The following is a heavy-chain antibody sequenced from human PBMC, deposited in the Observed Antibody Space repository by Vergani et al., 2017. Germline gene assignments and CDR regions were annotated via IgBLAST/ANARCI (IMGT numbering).Heavy chain of an antibody. V-gene: IGHV4-61*02. CDR1: GASINNDFYY. D-gene: IGHD6-19*01. Sequence: QVQLQESGPGLVKPSQTLSLTCTVSGASINNDFYYWHWIRQPAGKGLEWIGRIYVSGITVYNSSLQSRVSMSVDTSKNQFSLTLTSVTAADTAVYYCARHSTVEWLVKLGWIDPWGQGILVTVSS. CDR3: ARHSTVEWLVKLGWIDP. CDR2: IYVSGIT. J-gene: IGHJ5*02.